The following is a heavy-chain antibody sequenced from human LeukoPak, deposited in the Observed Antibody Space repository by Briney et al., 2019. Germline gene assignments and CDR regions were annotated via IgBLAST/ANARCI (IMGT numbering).Heavy chain of an antibody. CDR3: AIEYSSSFDFDY. D-gene: IGHD6-6*01. CDR1: GFTVSSNY. J-gene: IGHJ4*02. V-gene: IGHV3-53*01. Sequence: GGSLRLSCAASGFTVSSNYMSWVRQAPGKGLEWVSVIYSGGSTYYADSVKGRFTISRDNAKNSLYLQMNSLRAEDTAVYYCAIEYSSSFDFDYWGQGTLVTVSS. CDR2: IYSGGST.